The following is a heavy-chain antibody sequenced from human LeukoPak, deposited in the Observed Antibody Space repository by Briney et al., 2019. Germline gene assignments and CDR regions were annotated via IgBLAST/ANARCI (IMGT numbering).Heavy chain of an antibody. CDR2: IYTSGST. CDR1: GGSISSGSYY. D-gene: IGHD2-2*01. Sequence: PSETLSLTCTVSGGSISSGSYYWSWIRQPAGKGLEWIGRIYTSGSTNYNPSLKSRVTISVDTSKNQFSLKLSSVTAADTAVYYCARVSCSSTSCYDEDYYYYYMDVWGKGTTVTISS. V-gene: IGHV4-61*02. CDR3: ARVSCSSTSCYDEDYYYYYMDV. J-gene: IGHJ6*03.